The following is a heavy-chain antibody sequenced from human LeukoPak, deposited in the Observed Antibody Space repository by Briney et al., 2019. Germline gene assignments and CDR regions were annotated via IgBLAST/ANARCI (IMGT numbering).Heavy chain of an antibody. CDR1: GFTFDDYA. V-gene: IGHV3-9*01. D-gene: IGHD1-26*01. Sequence: GGSLRLSCAASGFTFDDYAVHWVRQAPGKGLEWVSGISWNSGSIGYADSVKGRFTISRDNAKNSLYLQMNSLRAEDTALYYCAKDISGATRYYYYGMDVWGQGTTVTVSS. CDR2: ISWNSGSI. J-gene: IGHJ6*02. CDR3: AKDISGATRYYYYGMDV.